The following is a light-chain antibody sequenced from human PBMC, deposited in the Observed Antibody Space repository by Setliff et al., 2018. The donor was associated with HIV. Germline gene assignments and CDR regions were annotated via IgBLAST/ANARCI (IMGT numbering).Light chain of an antibody. CDR1: SSDVGGYNY. J-gene: IGLJ1*01. CDR2: DVS. CDR3: QSYDSSLSGYV. V-gene: IGLV2-14*01. Sequence: QSALTQPASVSGSPGQSITISCTGSSSYVGTSSDVGGYNYVSWCQQHPGKAPKLMIYDVSKRPSGVSNRFSGSKSGNTASLTISGLQAEDEADYYCQSYDSSLSGYVFGTGTKVTVL.